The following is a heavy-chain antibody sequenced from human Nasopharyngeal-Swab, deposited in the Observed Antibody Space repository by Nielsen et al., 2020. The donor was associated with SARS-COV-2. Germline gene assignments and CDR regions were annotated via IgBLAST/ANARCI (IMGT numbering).Heavy chain of an antibody. V-gene: IGHV3-23*01. Sequence: GGSLRLSWAAYGFTFSDYALSWVRQAPGKGLEWVSVIGGSGGGTYYADSVKGRFTISRDNSNTVYLQMNSLRAGDTAVYYGAKHVRRIDMIRGILRVGLGNYLDSWGQGALVTVSS. D-gene: IGHD3-10*01. CDR2: IGGSGGGT. CDR3: AKHVRRIDMIRGILRVGLGNYLDS. J-gene: IGHJ4*02. CDR1: GFTFSDYA.